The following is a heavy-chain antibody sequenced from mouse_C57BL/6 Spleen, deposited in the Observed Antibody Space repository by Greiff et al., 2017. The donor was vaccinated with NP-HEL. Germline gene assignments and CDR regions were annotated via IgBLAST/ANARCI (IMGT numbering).Heavy chain of an antibody. CDR1: GYTFTSYW. CDR2: IYPGSGST. J-gene: IGHJ4*01. V-gene: IGHV1-55*01. CDR3: ARGYGSSYGNAMDY. D-gene: IGHD1-1*01. Sequence: VQLQQPGAELVKPGASVKMSCKASGYTFTSYWITWVKQRPGQGLEWIGDIYPGSGSTNYNEKFKSKATLTVDTSSSTAYMQLSSLTSEDSAVYYCARGYGSSYGNAMDYWGQGTSVTVSS.